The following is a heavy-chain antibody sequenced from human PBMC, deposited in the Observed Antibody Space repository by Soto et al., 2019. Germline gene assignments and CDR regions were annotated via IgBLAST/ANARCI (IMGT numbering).Heavy chain of an antibody. Sequence: EGQLVGSGGGLVQPGESLRLSCAGSGFTFNSYWMSWVRQAPGKGLEWVAKVQQDGSEKYYVDSVKGRFTISRDNDKNSVYLQMNSLRVEDTAVYYCARGGLHRSGYEYYYYYYGLEVWGQGTTVTVAS. J-gene: IGHJ6*02. CDR1: GFTFNSYW. V-gene: IGHV3-7*03. CDR2: VQQDGSEK. CDR3: ARGGLHRSGYEYYYYYYGLEV. D-gene: IGHD5-12*01.